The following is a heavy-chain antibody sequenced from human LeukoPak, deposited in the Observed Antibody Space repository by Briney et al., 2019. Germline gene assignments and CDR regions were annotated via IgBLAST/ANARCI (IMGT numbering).Heavy chain of an antibody. CDR1: GYTFTSYD. D-gene: IGHD2-15*01. Sequence: ASVKVSCKASGYTFTSYDINWVRQATGQGLEWMGWMNPNSGNTGYAQKFQGRVTITRNTSISTAYMELSSLRSEDTAVYYCARGYRSGGSCYSYYYYNYMDVWGKGTTVTVSS. V-gene: IGHV1-8*03. CDR2: MNPNSGNT. CDR3: ARGYRSGGSCYSYYYYNYMDV. J-gene: IGHJ6*03.